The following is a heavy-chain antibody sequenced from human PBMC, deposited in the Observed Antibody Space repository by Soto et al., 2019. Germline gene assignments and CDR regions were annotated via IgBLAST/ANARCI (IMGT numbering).Heavy chain of an antibody. V-gene: IGHV1-46*03. CDR2: INPSGGST. D-gene: IGHD3-10*01. J-gene: IGHJ5*02. Sequence: QVQLVQSGAEVKKPGASVKVSCTASGYTFTSYYMHWVRQAPRQGLEWMGIINPSGGSTSYAQKFQGRVTMTRDTSTSTVYMELSSLRSEDTAVYYCARGHGANWFDPWGQGTLVTVSS. CDR3: ARGHGANWFDP. CDR1: GYTFTSYY.